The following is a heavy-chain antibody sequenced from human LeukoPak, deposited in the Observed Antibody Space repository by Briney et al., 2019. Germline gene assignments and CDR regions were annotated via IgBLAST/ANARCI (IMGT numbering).Heavy chain of an antibody. Sequence: SETLTLTCRVDGESYSGYYWIWIRQPPGKGLEWIGEINHSGSTNYNPSLKSRVTLSVDTSKSQFSLKVTSVTAADTAMYYCARGQFWRGSEIRVWGQGTLVTVSS. CDR1: GESYSGYY. J-gene: IGHJ4*02. D-gene: IGHD1-26*01. CDR3: ARGQFWRGSEIRV. V-gene: IGHV4-34*01. CDR2: INHSGST.